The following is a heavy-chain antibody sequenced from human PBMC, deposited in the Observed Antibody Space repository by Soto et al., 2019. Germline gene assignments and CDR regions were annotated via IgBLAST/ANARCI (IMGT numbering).Heavy chain of an antibody. CDR1: GFTFSSYA. J-gene: IGHJ6*04. D-gene: IGHD4-4*01. CDR3: ARDPQNSNYDSYYYAMDV. CDR2: ISSNGGST. Sequence: GGSLRLSCAASGFTFSSYAMHWVRQAPGKGLEYVSAISSNGGSTYYANSVKGRFTISRDNSKNTLYLQMNSLRPEDTAVYYCARDPQNSNYDSYYYAMDVWGKGTTVTVSS. V-gene: IGHV3-64*01.